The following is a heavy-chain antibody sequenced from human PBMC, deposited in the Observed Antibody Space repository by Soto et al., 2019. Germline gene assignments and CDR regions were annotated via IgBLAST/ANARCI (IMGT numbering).Heavy chain of an antibody. CDR1: GGTFSSYA. V-gene: IGHV1-69*13. CDR2: IIPIFGTA. J-gene: IGHJ6*02. D-gene: IGHD3-10*01. CDR3: ARDWGMVREPGGYGMDV. Sequence: SVKVSCKASGGTFSSYAISWVRQAPGQGLEWMGGIIPIFGTANYAQKFQGRVTITADESTSTAYMELSSLRSEDTAVYYCARDWGMVREPGGYGMDVWGQGTTVTVSS.